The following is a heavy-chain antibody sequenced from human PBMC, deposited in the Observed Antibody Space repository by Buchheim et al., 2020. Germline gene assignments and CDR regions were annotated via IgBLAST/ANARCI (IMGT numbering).Heavy chain of an antibody. CDR2: INHSGST. Sequence: QVQLQQWGAGLLKPSETLSLTCAVYGGSFSGYYWSWIRQPPRKGLEWIGEINHSGSTNYNPSLKRRFTISIDTSKKQFSLKLSSVTAADTAVYYCARGYTSSWFDPWGQGTL. CDR1: GGSFSGYY. CDR3: ARGYTSSWFDP. V-gene: IGHV4-34*01. D-gene: IGHD6-13*01. J-gene: IGHJ5*02.